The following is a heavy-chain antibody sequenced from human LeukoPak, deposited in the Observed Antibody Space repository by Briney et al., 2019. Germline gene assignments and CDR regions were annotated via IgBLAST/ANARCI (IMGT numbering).Heavy chain of an antibody. Sequence: PGGSLRLSCAASGFTFSNYGMSWVRQAPGKGLQWVSGISGSGGERYYTESVKGRFTISRDNSKNTLYLQMNSLRPEDTAVYYCAKDWRRIVVVGPITRHGNYMDVWGKGTTVTISS. J-gene: IGHJ6*03. CDR1: GFTFSNYG. CDR3: AKDWRRIVVVGPITRHGNYMDV. D-gene: IGHD2-15*01. CDR2: ISGSGGER. V-gene: IGHV3-23*01.